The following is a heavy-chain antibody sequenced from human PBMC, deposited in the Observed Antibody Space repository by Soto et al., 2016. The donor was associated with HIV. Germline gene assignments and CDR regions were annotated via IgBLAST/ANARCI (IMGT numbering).Heavy chain of an antibody. CDR3: ARRGASYGMDV. CDR1: GYSITSSNW. V-gene: IGHV4-28*05. J-gene: IGHJ6*02. Sequence: QVQLQESDPGLVKPSDTLSLTCVVSGYSITSSNWWSWIRQPPGKGLEWIGYIDYSGNIYYNPSLKSRVTMSVHTSKNQFSLKLRSVTAVDTAVYYCARRGASYGMDVWGQGTTVTVSS. CDR2: IDYSGNI.